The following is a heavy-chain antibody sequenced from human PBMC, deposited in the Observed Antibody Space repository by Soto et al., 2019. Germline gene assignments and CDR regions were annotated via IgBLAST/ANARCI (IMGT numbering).Heavy chain of an antibody. CDR2: IGAARDP. Sequence: GGSLRLSCATSGFTFSNFDMHWVRQVPGKGLEWVSAIGAARDPYYLGSVKGRFTISRENAKNSVYLQMNNLRAGDSAVYYCARAYTGRLPRRADYYYAMDVWGQGTTVTVSS. D-gene: IGHD2-2*02. J-gene: IGHJ6*02. CDR3: ARAYTGRLPRRADYYYAMDV. V-gene: IGHV3-13*05. CDR1: GFTFSNFD.